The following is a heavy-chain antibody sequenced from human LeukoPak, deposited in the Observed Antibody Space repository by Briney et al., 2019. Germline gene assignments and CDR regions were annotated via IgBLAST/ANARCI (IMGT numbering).Heavy chain of an antibody. D-gene: IGHD2-15*01. V-gene: IGHV1-46*01. Sequence: ASVKVSCKASGYTFTSYGISWVRQAPGQGLEWMGIINPSGGSTNYAQKFQGRVTMTTDTSTITVYMEVSSLRSEDTAVYYCASRRTLENKYCSGGSCHAFDIWGQGTIVTVSS. CDR1: GYTFTSYG. CDR3: ASRRTLENKYCSGGSCHAFDI. J-gene: IGHJ3*02. CDR2: INPSGGST.